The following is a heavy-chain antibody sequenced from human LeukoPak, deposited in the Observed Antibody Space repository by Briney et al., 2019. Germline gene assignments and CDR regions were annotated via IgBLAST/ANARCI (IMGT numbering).Heavy chain of an antibody. CDR1: GFTFSSYG. CDR3: ARDSYSYFQLGYSSGWLFDY. CDR2: IRYDGSNK. D-gene: IGHD6-19*01. J-gene: IGHJ4*02. Sequence: GGSLRLSCAASGFTFSSYGMHWVGQAPGKGLEWLAFIRYDGSNKYYADSVKGRFTISRDNSKNTLYLQMNSLRAEDTAVYYCARDSYSYFQLGYSSGWLFDYWGQGTLVTVSS. V-gene: IGHV3-30*02.